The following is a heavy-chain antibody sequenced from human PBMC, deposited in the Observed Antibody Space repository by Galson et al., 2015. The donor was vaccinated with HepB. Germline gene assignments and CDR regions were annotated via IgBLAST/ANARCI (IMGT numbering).Heavy chain of an antibody. D-gene: IGHD6-13*01. CDR1: GFTFSSYS. J-gene: IGHJ4*02. CDR2: ISSSSSYI. CDR3: ASGSSWDGGYYFDY. V-gene: IGHV3-21*01. Sequence: SLRLSCAASGFTFSSYSMNWVRQAPGKGLEWVSSISSSSSYIYYANSVKGRFTISRDNAKNSLYLQMNSLRAEDTAVYYCASGSSWDGGYYFDYWGQGTLVTVSS.